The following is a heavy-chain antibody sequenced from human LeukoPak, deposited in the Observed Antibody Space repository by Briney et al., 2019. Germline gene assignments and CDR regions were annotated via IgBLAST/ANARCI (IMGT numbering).Heavy chain of an antibody. J-gene: IGHJ4*02. CDR1: GFTVSANY. Sequence: PGGSLRLSCAASGFTVSANYMSWVRQAPGKGLEWVSVIYSGGSTYYADSVKGRFTISRDNSKNTLYLQMNSLRAEDTAVYYCAGLTYYYDSSAQNRVDYWGQGTLVTVSS. V-gene: IGHV3-66*01. CDR2: IYSGGST. D-gene: IGHD3-22*01. CDR3: AGLTYYYDSSAQNRVDY.